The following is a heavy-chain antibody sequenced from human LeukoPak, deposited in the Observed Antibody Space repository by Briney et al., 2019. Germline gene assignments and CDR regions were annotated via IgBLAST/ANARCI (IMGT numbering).Heavy chain of an antibody. J-gene: IGHJ5*02. D-gene: IGHD2-2*01. Sequence: SETLSLTCTVSGGSISSSSYYWGWIRQPPGKGLEWIGSIYYSGSTYYNPSLKSRVTISVDTSKNQFSLKLSSVTAADTAVYYCASKGCSSTSCRHNWFDPWGQGTLVTVSS. V-gene: IGHV4-39*01. CDR1: GGSISSSSYY. CDR2: IYYSGST. CDR3: ASKGCSSTSCRHNWFDP.